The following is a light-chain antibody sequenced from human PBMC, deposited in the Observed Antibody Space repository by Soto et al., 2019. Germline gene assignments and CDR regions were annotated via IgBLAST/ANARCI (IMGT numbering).Light chain of an antibody. CDR1: QSVSSSY. CDR2: GAS. V-gene: IGKV3-20*01. CDR3: QQYGSSPPEYT. J-gene: IGKJ2*01. Sequence: EIVLTQSPGTLSLSPGERATLSCRASQSVSSSYLAWYQQKPGQAPRLLIYGASSRDTGIPDRFSGSGSGTDFTLTISRLEPEDFAVYYSQQYGSSPPEYTFGQGTKLEIK.